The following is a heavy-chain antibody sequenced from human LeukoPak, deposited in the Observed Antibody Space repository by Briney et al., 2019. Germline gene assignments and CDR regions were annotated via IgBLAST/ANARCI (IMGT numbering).Heavy chain of an antibody. V-gene: IGHV3-15*01. D-gene: IGHD6-13*01. CDR3: STDAGYSSRWYNY. CDR1: GFTFSSAY. Sequence: PGGPLRLSCAASGFTFSSAYMSWVRQAAGNGLEWIGRIKSKSDGGTTDYAAPVKGRFIISRDDSKNTLYVQMYGLKTEDTAVYYCSTDAGYSSRWYNYWGQGILVTVSA. CDR2: IKSKSDGGTT. J-gene: IGHJ4*02.